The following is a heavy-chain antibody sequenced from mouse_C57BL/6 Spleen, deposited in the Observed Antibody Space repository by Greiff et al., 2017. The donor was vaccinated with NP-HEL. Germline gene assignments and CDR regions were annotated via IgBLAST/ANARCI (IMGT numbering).Heavy chain of an antibody. CDR1: GFNIKNTY. CDR2: IDPANGNP. CDR3: ARSDRNYVLVDD. D-gene: IGHD2-5*01. V-gene: IGHV14-3*01. J-gene: IGHJ2*01. Sequence: VQLKESVAELVRPGASVKLSCTASGFNIKNTYMHWVKQRPEQGLEWIGRIDPANGNPKYAPQFQGKANITADTSSNTAYLQLSSLTSEDTASYYCARSDRNYVLVDDWGQGTTLTVSS.